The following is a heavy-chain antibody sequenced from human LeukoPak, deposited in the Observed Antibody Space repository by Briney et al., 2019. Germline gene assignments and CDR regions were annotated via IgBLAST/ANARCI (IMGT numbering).Heavy chain of an antibody. J-gene: IGHJ5*02. CDR1: GFTFGSYT. V-gene: IGHV3-48*04. CDR2: ISSSSSTI. D-gene: IGHD4-23*01. Sequence: GGSPRLSCAASGFTFGSYTMNWVRQAPGKGLEWVSYISSSSSTIYYADSVKGRFTISRDNAKNSLYLQMNSLRAEDTAVYYCARAGYGGSTTGWFDPWGQGTLVTVSS. CDR3: ARAGYGGSTTGWFDP.